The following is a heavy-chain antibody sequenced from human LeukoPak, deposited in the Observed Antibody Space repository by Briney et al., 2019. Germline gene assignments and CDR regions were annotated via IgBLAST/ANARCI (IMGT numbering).Heavy chain of an antibody. CDR2: VSSSGSST. J-gene: IGHJ4*02. Sequence: PGGSLRLSCAASEFSFNNYFMNWVRQGPGKGLELVSSVSSSGSSTYYADSVKGRFTISRDSAKNSLYLQMNSLRAEDTAVYYCARSRDVDYWGQGTLVTVSS. CDR3: ARSRDVDY. V-gene: IGHV3-48*04. CDR1: EFSFNNYF. D-gene: IGHD5-24*01.